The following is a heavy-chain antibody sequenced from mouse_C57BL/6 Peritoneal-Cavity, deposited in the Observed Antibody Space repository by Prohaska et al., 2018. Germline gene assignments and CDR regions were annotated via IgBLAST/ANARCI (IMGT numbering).Heavy chain of an antibody. V-gene: IGHV14-1*01. D-gene: IGHD1-1*01. CDR3: TTVITTVVATGFDY. J-gene: IGHJ2*01. CDR1: GFNIKDYY. CDR2: IVHEDCDT. Sequence: EVQLQQSGAELVRPGASVKLSCTASGFNIKDYYMHWVKQRPEQGLEWIGRIVHEDCDTEYAPKFQGKATMTADTASNTAYLQLSSLTSEDTAVYYCTTVITTVVATGFDYWGQGTTLTVSS.